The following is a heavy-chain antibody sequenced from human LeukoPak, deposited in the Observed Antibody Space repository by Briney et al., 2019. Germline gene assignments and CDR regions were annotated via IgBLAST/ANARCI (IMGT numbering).Heavy chain of an antibody. Sequence: SVKVSCKASGGTFSSYAISWVRQAPGQGLEWMGGIIPIFGTANYAQKFQGRVTITADESTSTAYMELSSLRSEDTVVYYCARSGIAAAGYFDYWGQRTLVTVSS. V-gene: IGHV1-69*13. D-gene: IGHD6-13*01. J-gene: IGHJ4*02. CDR3: ARSGIAAAGYFDY. CDR2: IIPIFGTA. CDR1: GGTFSSYA.